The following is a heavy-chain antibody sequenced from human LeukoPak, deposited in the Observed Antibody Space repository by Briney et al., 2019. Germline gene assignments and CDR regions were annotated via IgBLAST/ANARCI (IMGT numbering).Heavy chain of an antibody. D-gene: IGHD2-15*01. CDR2: ISAYNGNT. CDR3: ARAQGYCSGGSCYGY. CDR1: GYTFTSYG. V-gene: IGHV1-18*01. J-gene: IGHJ4*02. Sequence: ASVKVSCKASGYTFTSYGISWVRQAPGQGLEWMGWISAYNGNTNYAQKLRGRVTMTTDTSTSTAYMELRSLGSDDTAVYYCARAQGYCSGGSCYGYWGQGTLVTVSS.